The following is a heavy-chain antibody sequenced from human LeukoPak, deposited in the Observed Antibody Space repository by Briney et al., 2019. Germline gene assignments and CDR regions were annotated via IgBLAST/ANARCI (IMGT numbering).Heavy chain of an antibody. CDR3: ARARDIVGRPSASNLGY. V-gene: IGHV1-69*13. CDR1: GYTFTGYS. D-gene: IGHD2-2*01. CDR2: INPNFGAA. J-gene: IGHJ4*02. Sequence: ASVKVSCKASGYTFTGYSIHWVRQAPGQGLEWMGGINPNFGAANYAQKFQGRVTITADESTSTAYMELSSLRSEDTAVYYCARARDIVGRPSASNLGYWGQGTLVTVSS.